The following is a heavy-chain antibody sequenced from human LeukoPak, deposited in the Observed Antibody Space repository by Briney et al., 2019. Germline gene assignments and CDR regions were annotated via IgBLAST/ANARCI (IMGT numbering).Heavy chain of an antibody. D-gene: IGHD6-13*01. CDR2: IYYSGST. CDR1: GGSISSSSYY. V-gene: IGHV4-39*07. CDR3: ARVGSSSWGGFDY. Sequence: SETLSLNCTVSGGSISSSSYYWGWIRQSPGKGLEWIGSIYYSGSTYYNPSLKSRVTISVDTSKNQFSLKLSSVTAADTAVYYCARVGSSSWGGFDYWGQGTLVTVSS. J-gene: IGHJ4*02.